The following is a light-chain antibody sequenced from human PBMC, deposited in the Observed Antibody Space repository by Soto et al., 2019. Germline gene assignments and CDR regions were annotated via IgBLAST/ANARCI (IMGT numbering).Light chain of an antibody. CDR2: ANT. V-gene: IGLV1-40*01. J-gene: IGLJ1*01. CDR3: KSFDGRLTGGV. CDR1: SSNIGAGYD. Sequence: QTVVTQPPSVSGAPGQRVTISCTGSSSNIGAGYDVHWYQQLPGAAPKLLIYANTNRPSGVPDRFSGSKSGTAASLAITGLQCEDEADYYCKSFDGRLTGGVFGTGTKLTVL.